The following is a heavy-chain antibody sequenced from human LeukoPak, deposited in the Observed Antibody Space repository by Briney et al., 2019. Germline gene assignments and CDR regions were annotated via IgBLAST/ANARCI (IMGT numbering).Heavy chain of an antibody. CDR1: GYTFSSYW. Sequence: GESLTISGKCSGYTFSSYWITWVRQMPSKGLEWIGRIDPSNSYTNYSTSFQGHVTISADKAISTTYLQWRSLKALDIAMYYCAREVGRVRYFDYWGQGSLVTVSS. D-gene: IGHD2-2*01. V-gene: IGHV5-10-1*01. CDR2: IDPSNSYT. CDR3: AREVGRVRYFDY. J-gene: IGHJ4*02.